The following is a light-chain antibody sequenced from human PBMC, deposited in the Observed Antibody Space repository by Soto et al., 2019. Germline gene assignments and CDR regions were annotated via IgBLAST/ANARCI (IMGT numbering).Light chain of an antibody. CDR2: SNN. CDR3: AAWDDSLNGLV. Sequence: QSVLTQPPSASETPGQRVTISCSGSSSNIGSNTVNWYQQLPGTAPKLLIYSNNQRPSGVPDRFSGSKSGTSASLAISGRQSEDEADYYCAAWDDSLNGLVFGGGTKLTVL. CDR1: SSNIGSNT. J-gene: IGLJ2*01. V-gene: IGLV1-44*01.